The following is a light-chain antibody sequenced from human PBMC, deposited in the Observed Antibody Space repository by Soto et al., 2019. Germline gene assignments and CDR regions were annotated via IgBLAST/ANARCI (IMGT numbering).Light chain of an antibody. V-gene: IGLV1-40*01. CDR2: GNS. J-gene: IGLJ3*02. CDR1: SSNIGAGYD. Sequence: QSVLTQPPSVSGAPGQRVTICCTGSSSNIGAGYDVHWYQQLPGTAPKLLICGNSNRPSGVPDRFSGSKSGTSASLAITGLQAEDEADYYCQSYDSSLSGWVFGAGTKLTVL. CDR3: QSYDSSLSGWV.